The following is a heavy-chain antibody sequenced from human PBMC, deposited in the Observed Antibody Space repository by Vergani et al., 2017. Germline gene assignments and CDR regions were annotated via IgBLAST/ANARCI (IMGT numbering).Heavy chain of an antibody. D-gene: IGHD5-24*01. Sequence: QVQLVQSGAEVKKPGASVKVSCKSSGYPFTGYYMHWVRQAPGQGREWMGWINPNSGGTIYAQKFQGRVTMTRDTSISTAYMELSRLRSEDTAVYYCARDQGSNRPKRYMATAYNWFDPWGQGTLVTVSS. V-gene: IGHV1-2*02. J-gene: IGHJ5*02. CDR3: ARDQGSNRPKRYMATAYNWFDP. CDR1: GYPFTGYY. CDR2: INPNSGGT.